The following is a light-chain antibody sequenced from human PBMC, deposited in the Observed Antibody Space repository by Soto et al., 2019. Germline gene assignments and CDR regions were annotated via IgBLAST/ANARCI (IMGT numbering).Light chain of an antibody. J-gene: IGLJ2*01. V-gene: IGLV2-14*03. CDR1: SSDIGGSIY. CDR3: SSYTSTSAFVI. Sequence: QSALTQPASVSGSPGQSITISCTGTSSDIGGSIYVSWYQQHPGKAPKLMTYDVTNRPSGVSYRFSGSKSGNTASLTISGLQAEDESHYYCSSYTSTSAFVIFGGGTKVTV. CDR2: DVT.